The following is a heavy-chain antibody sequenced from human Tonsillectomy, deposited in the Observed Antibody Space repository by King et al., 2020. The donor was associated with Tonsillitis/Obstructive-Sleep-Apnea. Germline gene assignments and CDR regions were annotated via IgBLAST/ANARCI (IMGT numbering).Heavy chain of an antibody. Sequence: VQLVESGAEVKKPGASVTVSCKASGYTFTTYYMHWVRQAPGHGLEWMAVINPSGATRFATGHIAFAQNFQGRITVTTDTSTTTVYMELSGLTSDATAVYYCAGEDGAFDYWGQGSLVTVSS. J-gene: IGHJ4*02. CDR2: INPSGATR. CDR1: GYTFTTYY. D-gene: IGHD3-10*01. V-gene: IGHV1-46*01. CDR3: AGEDGAFDY.